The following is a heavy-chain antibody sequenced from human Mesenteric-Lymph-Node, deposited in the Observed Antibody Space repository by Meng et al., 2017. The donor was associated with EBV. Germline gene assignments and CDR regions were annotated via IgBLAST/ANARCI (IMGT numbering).Heavy chain of an antibody. V-gene: IGHV4-61*01. J-gene: IGHJ5*02. CDR3: ARENPARGNWFDP. Sequence: VELREWGPELLTPSETLSLTCTVSGGSVRSTSYYWSWIRQPQGKRLEWIGYVYYSGSTNYNPSLKSRVTISVDTSKNQFSLNLYSVTAADTAVYYCARENPARGNWFDPWGQGALVTVSS. CDR1: GGSVRSTSYY. CDR2: VYYSGST. D-gene: IGHD3-10*01.